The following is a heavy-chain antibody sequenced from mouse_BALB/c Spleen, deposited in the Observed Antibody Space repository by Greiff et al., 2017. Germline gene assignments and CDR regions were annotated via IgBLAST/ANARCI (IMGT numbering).Heavy chain of an antibody. V-gene: IGHV5-6-2*01. CDR2: INSNGGST. CDR3: ARQLGREYYFDY. J-gene: IGHJ2*01. D-gene: IGHD4-1*01. Sequence: DVKLVESGGGLVKLGGSLKLSCAASGFTFSSYYMSWVRQTPEKRLELVAAINSNGGSTYYPDTVKGRFTISRDNAKNTLYLQMSSLKSEDTALYYCARQLGREYYFDYWGQGTTLTVSS. CDR1: GFTFSSYY.